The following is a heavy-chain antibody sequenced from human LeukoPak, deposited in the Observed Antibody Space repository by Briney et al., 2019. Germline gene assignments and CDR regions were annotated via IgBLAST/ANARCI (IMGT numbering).Heavy chain of an antibody. D-gene: IGHD4-11*01. J-gene: IGHJ4*02. CDR3: ADSNYWYPVDY. CDR1: GFTFSSYA. Sequence: GGSLRLSCAASGFTFSSYAMRWVRPAPGKELEWVSSITGSGDSTYYADSVKGRFTISRDNSKNTLYLQMNSLRAEDTAVYYCADSNYWYPVDYWGQGTLVTVSS. V-gene: IGHV3-23*01. CDR2: ITGSGDST.